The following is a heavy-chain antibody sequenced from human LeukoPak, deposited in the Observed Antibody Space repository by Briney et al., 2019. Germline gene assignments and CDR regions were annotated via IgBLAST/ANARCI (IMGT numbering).Heavy chain of an antibody. CDR1: GFTFSSYS. Sequence: GGSLRLSCAASGFTFSSYSMNWVRQAPGKGLEWVSSISSSSSYIYYADSVKGRFTISRDNAKNSLYLQMNSLRAEDTAVYYCVRRSRWFGELGYWGQGTLVTVSS. J-gene: IGHJ4*02. CDR2: ISSSSSYI. D-gene: IGHD3-10*01. V-gene: IGHV3-21*01. CDR3: VRRSRWFGELGY.